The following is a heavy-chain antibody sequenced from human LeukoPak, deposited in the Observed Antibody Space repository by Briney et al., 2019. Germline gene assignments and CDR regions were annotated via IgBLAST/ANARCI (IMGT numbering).Heavy chain of an antibody. CDR3: ARHAGCSGGSCYTGFSDY. V-gene: IGHV4-59*08. CDR2: IYYSGST. Sequence: SETLSLTCTVSGGSISSYYWSWIRQPPGKGLEWIGHIYYSGSTNYNPSFKSRVTISVDTSKNQFSLKLSSVTAADTAVYYCARHAGCSGGSCYTGFSDYWGQGTLVTVSS. CDR1: GGSISSYY. D-gene: IGHD2-15*01. J-gene: IGHJ4*02.